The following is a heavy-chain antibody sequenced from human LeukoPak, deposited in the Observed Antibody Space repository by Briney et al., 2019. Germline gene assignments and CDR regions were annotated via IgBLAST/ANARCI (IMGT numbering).Heavy chain of an antibody. CDR3: ARLGSARWFDY. D-gene: IGHD6-6*01. J-gene: IGHJ4*02. V-gene: IGHV4-59*08. CDR2: IYYSGST. Sequence: TSETLSRTCTVSGGSISSYYWSWIRQPPGKGLEWIGYIYYSGSTNYNPSLKSRVTISVDTSKTQFSLKLSSVTAADTAVYYCARLGSARWFDYWGQGTLVTVSS. CDR1: GGSISSYY.